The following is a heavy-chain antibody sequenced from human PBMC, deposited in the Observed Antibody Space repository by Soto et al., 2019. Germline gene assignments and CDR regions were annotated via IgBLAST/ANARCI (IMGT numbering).Heavy chain of an antibody. D-gene: IGHD3-10*01. V-gene: IGHV1-24*01. CDR1: GYTLTELS. CDR3: ATDYYGSGSYYNADYYYGMEV. CDR2: FDPEDGET. J-gene: IGHJ6*01. Sequence: ASVKVSCKVSGYTLTELSMHWVRQAPGKGLEWMGGFDPEDGETIYAQKFQGRVTMTEDTSTDTAYMELSSLRSEDTAVYYCATDYYGSGSYYNADYYYGMEVWGQGTTVIVS.